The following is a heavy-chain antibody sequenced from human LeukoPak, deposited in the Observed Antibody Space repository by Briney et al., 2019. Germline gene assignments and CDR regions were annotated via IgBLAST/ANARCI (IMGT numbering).Heavy chain of an antibody. J-gene: IGHJ4*02. CDR3: AREQSGYSYGSGY. V-gene: IGHV1-8*01. CDR2: MNPNSGNT. Sequence: GASVKVSCKASGYTFTSYDINWVRQATGQGLEWMGWMNPNSGNTGYAQKFQGRVTMTRNTSISTAYMELRSLRSDDTAVYYCAREQSGYSYGSGYWDQGTLVTVSS. D-gene: IGHD5-18*01. CDR1: GYTFTSYD.